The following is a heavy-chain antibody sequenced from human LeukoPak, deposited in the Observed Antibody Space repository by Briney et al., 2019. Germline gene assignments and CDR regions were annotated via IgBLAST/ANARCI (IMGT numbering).Heavy chain of an antibody. CDR3: AKDLSRVSTWNYFDY. CDR1: GFTFSSYA. Sequence: PGGSLRLSCAASGFTFSSYAMSWVRQAPGKGLDWVSSISGSGGSTYYADSVKGRLTISRDNSNNTLYLQMNSLRAEDTAVYYCAKDLSRVSTWNYFDYWGQGTLVTVSS. CDR2: ISGSGGST. D-gene: IGHD6-13*01. V-gene: IGHV3-23*01. J-gene: IGHJ4*02.